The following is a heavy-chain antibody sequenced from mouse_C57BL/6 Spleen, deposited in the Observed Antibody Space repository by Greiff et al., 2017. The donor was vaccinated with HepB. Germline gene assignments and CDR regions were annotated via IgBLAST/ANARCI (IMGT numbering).Heavy chain of an antibody. J-gene: IGHJ1*03. Sequence: EVKLVESGGGLVKPGGSLKLSCAASGFTFSDYGMHWVRQAPEKGLEWVAYISSGSSTIYYVDTVKGRFTISRDNAKNTLFLQMTSLRSEDTAMYYCARPIRDYDWYFDVWGTGTTVTVSS. CDR3: ARPIRDYDWYFDV. CDR2: ISSGSSTI. CDR1: GFTFSDYG. V-gene: IGHV5-17*01. D-gene: IGHD2-4*01.